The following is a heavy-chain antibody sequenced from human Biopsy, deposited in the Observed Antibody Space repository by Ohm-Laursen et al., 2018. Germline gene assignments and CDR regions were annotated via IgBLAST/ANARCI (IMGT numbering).Heavy chain of an antibody. CDR3: ALGGGSYVNFDY. CDR1: GGSISNYF. J-gene: IGHJ4*02. D-gene: IGHD1-26*01. CDR2: FRFEDRT. Sequence: SDTLSLTCAVSGGSISNYFWTWIRQPPGKGLEWIGYFRFEDRTSYNSPLKSRVTISADTSKNQFSLRLSSVTAADTAVYYCALGGGSYVNFDYWGQGTLVTVSS. V-gene: IGHV4-59*07.